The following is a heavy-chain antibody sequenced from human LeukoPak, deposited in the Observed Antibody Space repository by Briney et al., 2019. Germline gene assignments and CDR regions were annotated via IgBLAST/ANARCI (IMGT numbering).Heavy chain of an antibody. Sequence: SETLSLTCTVSGGSISSYYWSWIRQPPGKGLEWIGYIYYSGSTNYNPSLKSRVTMSVDTSKNQFSLKLSSVTAADTAVYYCARGGPNWNYPIKFDYWGQGTLVTVSS. CDR1: GGSISSYY. V-gene: IGHV4-59*01. D-gene: IGHD1-7*01. CDR3: ARGGPNWNYPIKFDY. J-gene: IGHJ4*02. CDR2: IYYSGST.